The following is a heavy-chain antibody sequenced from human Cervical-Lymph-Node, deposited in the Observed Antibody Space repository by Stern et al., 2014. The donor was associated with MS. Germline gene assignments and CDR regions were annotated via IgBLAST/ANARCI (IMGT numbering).Heavy chain of an antibody. J-gene: IGHJ6*02. V-gene: IGHV5-51*01. D-gene: IGHD3-16*01. CDR3: ARHGGRQLYYYHGMDV. CDR2: IDPADSDT. CDR1: GYSFSNYW. Sequence: EVQLVESGAEVKKPGESLKISCKGSGYSFSNYWIAWVRQMPGKGLEWMGIIDPADSDTRYGPSFQGQVAISADKSISTAYLQWSGLRASDSAMYYCARHGGRQLYYYHGMDVWGQGTTVTVSS.